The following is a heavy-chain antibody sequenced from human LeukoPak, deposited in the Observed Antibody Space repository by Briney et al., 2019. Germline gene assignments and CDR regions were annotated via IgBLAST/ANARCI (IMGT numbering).Heavy chain of an antibody. Sequence: GGSLRLSCAASGFTFSSYWMSWVRQAPGKGLEWVASIKFDESEKHYMDSVKGRFTISRDTAKNSLYLQMNSLRVEDTAVYFCARVTTNGYFEYWGQGSLVTVSP. CDR2: IKFDESEK. CDR3: ARVTTNGYFEY. CDR1: GFTFSSYW. V-gene: IGHV3-7*04. D-gene: IGHD1-1*01. J-gene: IGHJ4*02.